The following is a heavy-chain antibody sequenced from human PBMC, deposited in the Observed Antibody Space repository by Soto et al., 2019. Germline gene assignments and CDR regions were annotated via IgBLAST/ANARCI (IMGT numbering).Heavy chain of an antibody. CDR3: ERSPPLRECPGGDCSHFDY. Sequence: QVQLVQSGAGVQKPGASVKVSCEASGYRFTAYYMHWVRQAPGQGLEWMAIINPSSGVANYAQRFQGRFTMTRDTSTSTVYMELSRLRSEDTAVYYCERSPPLRECPGGDCSHFDYWGQGTLVTVS. CDR2: INPSSGVA. J-gene: IGHJ4*02. V-gene: IGHV1-46*01. D-gene: IGHD2-21*02. CDR1: GYRFTAYY.